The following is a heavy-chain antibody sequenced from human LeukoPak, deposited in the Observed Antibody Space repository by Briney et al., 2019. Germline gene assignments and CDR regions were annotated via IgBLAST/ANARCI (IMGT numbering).Heavy chain of an antibody. CDR2: IYPGDSDT. V-gene: IGHV5-51*01. J-gene: IGHJ4*02. CDR1: GYSFTSYW. D-gene: IGHD3-10*01. Sequence: GESLQISCKGPGYSFTSYWIGWVRQMPGKGLEWMGIIYPGDSDTRYSPSFQGQVTISADKSISTAYLQWSSLKASDTAMYYCAREGLIITSQNIASAHVRYWGQGTLVTVSS. CDR3: AREGLIITSQNIASAHVRY.